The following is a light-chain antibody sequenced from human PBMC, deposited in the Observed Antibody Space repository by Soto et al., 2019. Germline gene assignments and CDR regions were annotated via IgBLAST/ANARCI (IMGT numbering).Light chain of an antibody. V-gene: IGKV3-11*01. Sequence: EIVLTQSPVTLSLSPGERASLSCRASQSVSNYLAWYQQKLGQAPRLLIYDASNRATGIPARFSGSGSGTDFTLTISSLEPEDFAVYYCQQRSNWPTFGGGTKVDI. CDR2: DAS. CDR1: QSVSNY. CDR3: QQRSNWPT. J-gene: IGKJ4*01.